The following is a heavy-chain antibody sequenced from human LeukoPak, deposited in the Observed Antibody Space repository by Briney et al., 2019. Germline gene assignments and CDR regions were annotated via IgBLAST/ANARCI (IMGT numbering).Heavy chain of an antibody. Sequence: PGGSLRLSCAASGFSFSSFAMSWVRQAPGKGLEWVSGISDIGYTANYADSVKGRFTISRDNSKNTLFLQMNSLRAEDTAVYYCAKDRYIFDNWGQGTLVTVSS. V-gene: IGHV3-23*01. D-gene: IGHD3-16*02. CDR2: ISDIGYTA. J-gene: IGHJ4*02. CDR1: GFSFSSFA. CDR3: AKDRYIFDN.